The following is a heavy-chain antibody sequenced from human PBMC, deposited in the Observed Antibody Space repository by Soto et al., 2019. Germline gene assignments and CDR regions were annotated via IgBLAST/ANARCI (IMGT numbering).Heavy chain of an antibody. CDR1: GGSFSGYY. D-gene: IGHD6-13*01. J-gene: IGHJ4*02. CDR2: INHSGST. CDR3: ASTRYSKGSSFGY. V-gene: IGHV4-34*01. Sequence: SETLSLTCAVYGGSFSGYYWSWIRQPPGKGLEWIGEINHSGSTNYNPSLKSRVTISVDTSKNQFSLKPSSVTAADTAVYYCASTRYSKGSSFGYWGQGTLVTVSS.